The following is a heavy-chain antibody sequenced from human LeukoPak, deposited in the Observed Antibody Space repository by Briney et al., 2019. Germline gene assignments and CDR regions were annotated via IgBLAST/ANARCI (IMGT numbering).Heavy chain of an antibody. Sequence: SETLSLTCAVYGGSFSGYYWSWIRQPPGKGLEWIGEINHSGSTNYNPSLKSRVIISVDMSKNQFSLKLSSVTAADSAVYARLVLDYYYYMDVWGKGTTVTISS. CDR2: INHSGST. V-gene: IGHV4-34*01. D-gene: IGHD3-3*01. J-gene: IGHJ6*03. CDR3: LVLDYYYYMDV. CDR1: GGSFSGYY.